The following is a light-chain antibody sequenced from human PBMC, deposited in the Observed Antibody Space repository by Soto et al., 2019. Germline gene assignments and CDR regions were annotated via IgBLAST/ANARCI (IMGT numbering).Light chain of an antibody. CDR3: QQYNNWPFS. J-gene: IGKJ5*01. CDR2: DIS. V-gene: IGKV3-15*01. Sequence: EIVLTHSPGTLPLYPWEIATLSCRASQSVSSSYLAWYQQKPGQPPRLLIYDISTRANGVPARFSGSGSGTEFTLTISGLQSEDFALYFRQQYNNWPFSFGQGTRLEIK. CDR1: QSVSSSY.